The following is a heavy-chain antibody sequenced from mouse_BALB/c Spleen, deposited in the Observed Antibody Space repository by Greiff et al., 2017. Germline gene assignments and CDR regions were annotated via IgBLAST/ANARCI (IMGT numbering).Heavy chain of an antibody. J-gene: IGHJ4*01. CDR1: GFTFSSFG. V-gene: IGHV5-17*02. CDR2: ISSGSSTI. Sequence: EVKLMESGGGLVQPGGSRKLSCAASGFTFSSFGMHWVRQAPEKGLEWVAYISSGSSTIYYADTVKGRFTISRDNPKNTLFLQMTSLRSEDTAMYYCAREGSYRYVAMDYWGQGTSVTVSS. CDR3: AREGSYRYVAMDY. D-gene: IGHD2-14*01.